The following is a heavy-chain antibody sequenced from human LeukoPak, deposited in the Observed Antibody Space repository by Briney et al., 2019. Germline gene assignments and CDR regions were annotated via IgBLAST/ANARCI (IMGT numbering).Heavy chain of an antibody. V-gene: IGHV4-34*01. J-gene: IGHJ6*02. D-gene: IGHD6-13*01. CDR2: INHSGST. CDR1: GGSFSGYY. CDR3: ARWAAAAYYYYYGMDV. Sequence: SETLSLTCAVYGGSFSGYYWSWIRQPPGKGLEWIGEINHSGSTNYNPSLKSRVTISVDTSKNQFSLKLSSVTAADTAVYYRARWAAAAYYYYYGMDVWGQGTTVTVSS.